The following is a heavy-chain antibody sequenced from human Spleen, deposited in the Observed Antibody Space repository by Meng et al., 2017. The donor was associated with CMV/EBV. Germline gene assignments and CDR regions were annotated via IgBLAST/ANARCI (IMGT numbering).Heavy chain of an antibody. Sequence: SETLSLTCTVSGGSISSYYWSWIRQPPGKGLEWIGDIYYSGSTNYNPSLKSRVTISVDTSKNQFSLKLSSVTAADTAVYYCARGGSTGVIYWGQGTLVTVSS. CDR2: IYYSGST. D-gene: IGHD2-21*01. J-gene: IGHJ4*02. CDR3: ARGGSTGVIY. CDR1: GGSISSYY. V-gene: IGHV4-59*12.